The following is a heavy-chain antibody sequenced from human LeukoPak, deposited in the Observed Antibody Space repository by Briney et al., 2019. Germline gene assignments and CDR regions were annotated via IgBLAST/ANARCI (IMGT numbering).Heavy chain of an antibody. CDR1: GFTFSNYG. V-gene: IGHV3-9*01. CDR3: TKDRYCPSTNCPVDY. CDR2: INRNSDKV. D-gene: IGHD2-2*01. Sequence: PGTSLRLSCVASGFTFSNYGMHWVRQAPGKGLEWVSGINRNSDKVGYADSVKGRFTISRDNARNVLYLQMNSLRLEDTAMYYCTKDRYCPSTNCPVDYWGQGTLVTVSS. J-gene: IGHJ4*02.